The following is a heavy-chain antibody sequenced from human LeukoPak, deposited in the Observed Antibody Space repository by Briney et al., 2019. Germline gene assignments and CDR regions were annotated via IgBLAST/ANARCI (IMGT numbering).Heavy chain of an antibody. J-gene: IGHJ4*02. CDR1: GGSISSSGKY. Sequence: PSETLSLTCTVSGGSISSSGKYGAWIRQPPGKGLEWMGSMFYSGTTYYNPSLKSRVTISVDNSKNQFSLKMSSMTAADTAVYYCARAGWYTLDNWGQGTLVTVSS. D-gene: IGHD2-15*01. V-gene: IGHV4-39*07. CDR3: ARAGWYTLDN. CDR2: MFYSGTT.